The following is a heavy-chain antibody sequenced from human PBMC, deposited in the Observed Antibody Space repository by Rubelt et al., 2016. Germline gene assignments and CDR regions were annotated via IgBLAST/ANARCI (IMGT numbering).Heavy chain of an antibody. J-gene: IGHJ4*02. CDR2: IHYSGST. Sequence: QVQLQESGPGLVKPSETLSLTCTVSGGSISGYYWSWIRQSPEKGLEWIGYIHYSGSTNSNPALKRRVTISLDTSKNYLSLELDSGTAADTAGDYCAGGASPWYYGTNDYYHYWGPGSQVVVSS. CDR3: AGGASPWYYGTNDYYHY. V-gene: IGHV4-59*12. D-gene: IGHD3-10*01. CDR1: GGSISGYY.